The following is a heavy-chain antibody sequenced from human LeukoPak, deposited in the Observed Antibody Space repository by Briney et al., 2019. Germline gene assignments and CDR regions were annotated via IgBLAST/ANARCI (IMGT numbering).Heavy chain of an antibody. CDR2: IYYTGST. CDR1: GGSISSYY. CDR3: ARDWAGAHNAFDI. D-gene: IGHD1-26*01. V-gene: IGHV4-59*01. Sequence: SETLSLTCTVSGGSISSYYWSWIRQPPGKRLEWIGYIYYTGSTNYTSSLKSRVTISVDTSKSQFPLKLSSVTAADTAVYYCARDWAGAHNAFDIWGQGTMVTVSS. J-gene: IGHJ3*02.